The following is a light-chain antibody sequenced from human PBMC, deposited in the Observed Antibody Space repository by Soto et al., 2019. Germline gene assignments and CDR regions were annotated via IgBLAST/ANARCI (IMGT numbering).Light chain of an antibody. CDR2: LGS. Sequence: DIVMTQSPLSLPVTPGEPASISCRCSQSLLHSNGNTYLDWYLQKPGQSPQLLISLGSNRASGVPDRFSGSGSGTDFTLKISRVEAEDVGVYYCMQALEPSCSVGPGTKVDSK. CDR1: QSLLHSNGNTY. J-gene: IGKJ3*01. V-gene: IGKV2-28*01. CDR3: MQALEPSCS.